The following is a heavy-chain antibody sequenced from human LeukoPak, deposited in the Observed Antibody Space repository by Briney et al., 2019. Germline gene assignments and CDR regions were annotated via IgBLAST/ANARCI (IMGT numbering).Heavy chain of an antibody. CDR3: ARDLSEETYSNSPFDY. CDR1: GFTFSSYS. CDR2: ISSSSSYI. J-gene: IGHJ4*02. Sequence: GGSLRLSCAASGFTFSSYSMNWVRQAPGKGLEWVSSISSSSSYIYYADSVKGRFTISRDNAKNSLYPQMNSLRAEDTAVYYCARDLSEETYSNSPFDYWGQGTLVTVSS. D-gene: IGHD4-11*01. V-gene: IGHV3-21*01.